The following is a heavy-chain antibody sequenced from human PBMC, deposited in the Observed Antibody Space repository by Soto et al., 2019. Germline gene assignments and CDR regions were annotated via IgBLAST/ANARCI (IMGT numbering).Heavy chain of an antibody. J-gene: IGHJ4*02. CDR3: ARQGFTMIVGPGEFDY. CDR1: GCSISSSNYY. V-gene: IGHV4-39*01. CDR2: LYYSGYT. D-gene: IGHD3-22*01. Sequence: SYTLSLTCNVSGCSISSSNYYCGWIRQPPGKRLEWVGSLYYSGYTYYNPALESRVTISVDTSKNQFSLKLRSVTAADTSVYYCARQGFTMIVGPGEFDYWGQRTLVTVX.